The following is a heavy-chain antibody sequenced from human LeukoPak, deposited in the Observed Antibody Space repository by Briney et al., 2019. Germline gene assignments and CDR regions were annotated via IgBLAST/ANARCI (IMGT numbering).Heavy chain of an antibody. J-gene: IGHJ4*02. D-gene: IGHD2/OR15-2a*01. CDR3: ARGLKNRQAV. CDR1: GYTFTGYY. CDR2: INPNSGGT. Sequence: ASVKVSCKASGYTFTGYYMHWVRQAPGQGLEWMGWINPNSGGTNYARKFQGRVTMTRDTSISTAYMELSRLRSDDTAVYYCARGLKNRQAVWGQGTLVTVSS. V-gene: IGHV1-2*02.